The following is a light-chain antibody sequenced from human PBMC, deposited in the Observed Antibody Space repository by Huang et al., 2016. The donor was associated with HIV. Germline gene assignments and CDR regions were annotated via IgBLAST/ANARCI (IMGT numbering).Light chain of an antibody. CDR3: QQRSSGVT. J-gene: IGKJ4*01. Sequence: QSPKLLIYDTSTRATGTPVRFSCSGSGTDFTLTISSLESDGFAVYYCQQRSSGVTFGGGTKV. CDR2: DTS. V-gene: IGKV3-11*01.